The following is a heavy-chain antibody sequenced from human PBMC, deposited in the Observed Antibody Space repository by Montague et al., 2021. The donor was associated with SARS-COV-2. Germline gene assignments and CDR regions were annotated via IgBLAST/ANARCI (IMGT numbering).Heavy chain of an antibody. D-gene: IGHD3-10*01. CDR2: IYHSGGT. CDR3: ARRPGTFGAAFDI. V-gene: IGHV4-39*01. J-gene: IGHJ3*02. CDR1: GGSISSDSFY. Sequence: SETLSLTCTVSGGSISSDSFYWGWLRQPTGKGLEWIGLIYHSGGTYHGPSLKRRFSISVDTSKNQFALKVTSVTAADTAVYYCARRPGTFGAAFDIWGLGTMVTVSS.